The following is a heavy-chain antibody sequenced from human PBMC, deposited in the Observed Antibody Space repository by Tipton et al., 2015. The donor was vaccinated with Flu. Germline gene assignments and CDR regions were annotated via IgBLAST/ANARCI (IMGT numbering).Heavy chain of an antibody. Sequence: LRLSCAVSGDSISRGSYYYNWIRQPAGEGLEWIGRIYTNTNTNYKASLKSRVTISIDRSKNRFSLRLSSVTAADAAMYYCARSGGYWGQGTLVTVSS. CDR3: ARSGGY. CDR2: IYTNTNT. V-gene: IGHV4-61*02. D-gene: IGHD2-15*01. CDR1: GDSISRGSYY. J-gene: IGHJ4*02.